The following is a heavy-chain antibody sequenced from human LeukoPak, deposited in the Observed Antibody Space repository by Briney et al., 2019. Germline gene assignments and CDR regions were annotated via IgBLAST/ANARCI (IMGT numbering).Heavy chain of an antibody. CDR1: GFTFTSSA. CDR3: ARGGSGDLPPDY. V-gene: IGHV1-58*02. Sequence: SVKVSCKASGFTFTSSAMQWVRQARGQRLEWIGWIVVGSGNTNYAQKFQERVTITRGMSTSTAYMELSSLRSEDTAVYYCARGGSGDLPPDYWGQGTLVTVSS. D-gene: IGHD7-27*01. CDR2: IVVGSGNT. J-gene: IGHJ4*02.